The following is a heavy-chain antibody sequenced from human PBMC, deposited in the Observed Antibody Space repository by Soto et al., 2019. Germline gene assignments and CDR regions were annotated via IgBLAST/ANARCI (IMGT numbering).Heavy chain of an antibody. V-gene: IGHV3-33*01. D-gene: IGHD3-10*01. CDR3: ARDIPTSLLLANYYYYGMDV. CDR2: IWYDGSNK. Sequence: GGSLRLSCAASGFTFSSYGMHWVRQAPGKGLEWVAVIWYDGSNKYYADSVKGRFTISRDNSKNTLYLQMNSLRAEDTAVYYCARDIPTSLLLANYYYYGMDVWGQGTTVTVSS. J-gene: IGHJ6*02. CDR1: GFTFSSYG.